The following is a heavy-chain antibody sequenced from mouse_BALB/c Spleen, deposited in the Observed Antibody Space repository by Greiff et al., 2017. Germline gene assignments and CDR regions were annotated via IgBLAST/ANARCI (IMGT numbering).Heavy chain of an antibody. Sequence: QVQLQQSGAELAKPGASVKMSCKASGYTFTSYWMHWVKQRPGQGLEWIGYINPSTGYTEYNQKFKDKATLTADKSSSTAYMQLSSLTSEDSAVYYCARGYYGRSFDYWGQGTTLTVSS. D-gene: IGHD1-1*01. J-gene: IGHJ2*01. CDR1: GYTFTSYW. CDR3: ARGYYGRSFDY. V-gene: IGHV1-7*01. CDR2: INPSTGYT.